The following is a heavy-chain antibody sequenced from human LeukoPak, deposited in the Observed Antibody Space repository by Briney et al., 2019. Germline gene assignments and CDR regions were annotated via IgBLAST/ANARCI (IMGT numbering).Heavy chain of an antibody. J-gene: IGHJ5*02. Sequence: ETLSLTCTVSGGSISSDDYYWSWVRQAPGKGLEWVSAISGSGGSTYYADSVKGRFTISRDNSKNTLYLQMNSLRAEDTAVYYCAKVGGYSYGYNWFDPWGQGTLVTVSS. CDR3: AKVGGYSYGYNWFDP. CDR1: GGSISSDDYY. CDR2: ISGSGGST. D-gene: IGHD5-18*01. V-gene: IGHV3-23*01.